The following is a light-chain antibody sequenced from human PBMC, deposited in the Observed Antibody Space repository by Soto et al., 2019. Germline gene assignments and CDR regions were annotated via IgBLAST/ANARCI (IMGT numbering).Light chain of an antibody. J-gene: IGKJ4*01. CDR2: GAS. CDR1: QRISN. Sequence: ENVLTQPPATLSVSLGQRATLSCRASQRISNLAWYQHKPGQPPRLLIYGASTRATGIPVRFSGSGSGTDFTLTISSLKTEDSATYYCLQDFNYPLTFGGGTKVDIK. V-gene: IGKV3-15*01. CDR3: LQDFNYPLT.